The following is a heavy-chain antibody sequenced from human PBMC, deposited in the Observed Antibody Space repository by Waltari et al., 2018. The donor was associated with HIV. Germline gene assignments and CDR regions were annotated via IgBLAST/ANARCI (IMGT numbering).Heavy chain of an antibody. CDR3: AAVRYFYDSSPYYFDY. J-gene: IGHJ4*02. Sequence: QMQLVQSGPEVKKPGTSVKVSCKASGFTFTTSAVQWVRQARGQRLEWIGWVVVDMGNTNSAQRFQERVTITRDMSTNTAYMELSSLRSDDTAVYYCAAVRYFYDSSPYYFDYWGQGTLVTVSS. CDR1: GFTFTTSA. CDR2: VVVDMGNT. V-gene: IGHV1-58*01. D-gene: IGHD3-22*01.